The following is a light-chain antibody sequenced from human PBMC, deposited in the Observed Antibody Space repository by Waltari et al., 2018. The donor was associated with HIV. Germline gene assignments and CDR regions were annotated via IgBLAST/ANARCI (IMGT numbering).Light chain of an antibody. J-gene: IGLJ1*01. CDR2: GNS. CDR3: QSYDSSLRGHV. Sequence: QSVLTQPPSVSGAPGPRITSPCTGSSSNRRAGFDVNWYQQLPGKSPKVRIYGNSNRPSGVPDRFSGSKSGTSASLAITGLQAVDEGDYYCQSYDSSLRGHVFGSGTRVTVL. CDR1: SSNRRAGFD. V-gene: IGLV1-40*01.